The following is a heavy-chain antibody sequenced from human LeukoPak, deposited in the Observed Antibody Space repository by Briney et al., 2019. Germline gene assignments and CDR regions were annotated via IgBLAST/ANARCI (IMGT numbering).Heavy chain of an antibody. CDR2: IHYSGST. D-gene: IGHD3-16*01. V-gene: IGHV4-59*08. J-gene: IGHJ6*02. CDR1: GGSISSSY. Sequence: SETLSLTCTISGGSISSSYWSWIRQPPGKGLEYLGYIHYSGSTDYNPSLKSRTTISIETSKNQFSLKLTSVTAADTAVYYCARLGAYKPPRLTYSYHPLDVWGQGTTVTVSS. CDR3: ARLGAYKPPRLTYSYHPLDV.